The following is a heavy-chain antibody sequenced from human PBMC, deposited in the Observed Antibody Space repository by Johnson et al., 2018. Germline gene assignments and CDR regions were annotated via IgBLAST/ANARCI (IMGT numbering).Heavy chain of an antibody. V-gene: IGHV3-21*01. CDR1: GFTFSSYS. D-gene: IGHD3-10*01. CDR3: ARDYYDSGRFDAFDI. Sequence: VQLVESGGGLVKPGGSLRLSCAASGFTFSSYSMHWVRQAPGKGLEWVSSITTSSTYIYYADSVKGRFTISRDNAKNSLYLQMNSLRAEDAALYYCARDYYDSGRFDAFDIWGQGTMVTVSS. J-gene: IGHJ3*02. CDR2: ITTSSTYI.